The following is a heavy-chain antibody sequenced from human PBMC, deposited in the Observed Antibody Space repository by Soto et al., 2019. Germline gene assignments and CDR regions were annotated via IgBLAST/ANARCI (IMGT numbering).Heavy chain of an antibody. CDR2: IIPILGIA. D-gene: IGHD3-10*01. CDR1: GGTFSSYT. CDR3: ARYGSGSYYYYYGIDV. Sequence: SVKVSCKASGGTFSSYTISWARQAPGQGLEWMGRIIPILGIANYAQKFQGRVTITADKSTSTAYMELSSLRSEDTAVYYCARYGSGSYYYYYGIDVWGQGTTVTVSS. V-gene: IGHV1-69*02. J-gene: IGHJ6*02.